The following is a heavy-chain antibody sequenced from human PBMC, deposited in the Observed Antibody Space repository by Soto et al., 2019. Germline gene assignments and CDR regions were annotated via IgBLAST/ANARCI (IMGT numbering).Heavy chain of an antibody. CDR1: GASIRGSYYF. J-gene: IGHJ5*02. CDR2: VYSTAST. CDR3: ARDAIRGSAAMKPS. V-gene: IGHV4-30-4*08. Sequence: SETLSLPGTPPGASIRGSYYFGSWIRQPPGEGLEWLGYVYSTASTYYSPSLKSRISMSVDTSKNHFSLILSSVSAADTSVYYCARDAIRGSAAMKPSWGRGTQVTVSS.